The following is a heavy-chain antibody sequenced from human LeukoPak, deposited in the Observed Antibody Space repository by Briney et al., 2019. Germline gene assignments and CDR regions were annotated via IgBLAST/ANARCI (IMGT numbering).Heavy chain of an antibody. D-gene: IGHD1-26*01. CDR2: INKDGSVT. CDR3: PPWAFYHSLDV. CDR1: GVTFDAYA. Sequence: GGSLRLSCEASGVTFDAYAMNWGREAPGQGLEWGSLINKDGSVTYYADSVKGRFTISRDNSKNSLYLQMNSRRSEDTALYYCPPWAFYHSLDVWGQGTTVP. J-gene: IGHJ6*02. V-gene: IGHV3-43*02.